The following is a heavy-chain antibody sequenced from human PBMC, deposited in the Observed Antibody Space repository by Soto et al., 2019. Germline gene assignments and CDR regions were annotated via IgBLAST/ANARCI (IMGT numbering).Heavy chain of an antibody. V-gene: IGHV4-4*07. D-gene: IGHD6-13*01. Sequence: PSETLSLTCTVSGGSISNYYWTWIRQPAGKGLEWIGRIYSSGATNYNPSLKSRLTMSVHTSRNQLSLKLRSVTAADTAVYYCARPRITASGHYFDYWGQGTVVTVSS. J-gene: IGHJ4*02. CDR1: GGSISNYY. CDR2: IYSSGAT. CDR3: ARPRITASGHYFDY.